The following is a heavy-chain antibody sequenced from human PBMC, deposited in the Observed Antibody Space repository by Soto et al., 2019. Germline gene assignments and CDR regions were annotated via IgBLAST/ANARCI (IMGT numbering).Heavy chain of an antibody. CDR3: AGEGGSGYDQGEGHYYYYGMDV. D-gene: IGHD5-12*01. Sequence: QVQLQESGPGLVKPSQTLSLTCTVSGGSISSGGYYWSWIRQHPGKGLEWIGYIYYSGSTYYNPSLKSRVTISVGTSKNQFSLKLSSVTAADTAVYDCAGEGGSGYDQGEGHYYYYGMDVWGQGTTVTVSS. CDR1: GGSISSGGYY. V-gene: IGHV4-31*03. J-gene: IGHJ6*02. CDR2: IYYSGST.